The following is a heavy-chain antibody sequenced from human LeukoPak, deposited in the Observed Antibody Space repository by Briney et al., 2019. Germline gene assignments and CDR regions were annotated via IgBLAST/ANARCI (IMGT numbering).Heavy chain of an antibody. D-gene: IGHD6-19*01. CDR1: GGSFSGYY. V-gene: IGHV4-34*01. CDR2: INHSGST. Sequence: SETLSLTCAVYGGSFSGYYWSWIRQPPGKGLEWIGEINHSGSTNYNPSLKSRVTISVDTSKNQFSLKLSSVTAADTAVYYCASLEHSSGWRPYYYYYYMDVWGKGTTVTVSS. J-gene: IGHJ6*03. CDR3: ASLEHSSGWRPYYYYYYMDV.